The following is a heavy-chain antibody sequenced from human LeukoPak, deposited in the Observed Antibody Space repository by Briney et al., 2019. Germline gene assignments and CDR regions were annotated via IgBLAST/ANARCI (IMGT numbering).Heavy chain of an antibody. J-gene: IGHJ4*02. CDR2: VSYDGSKK. Sequence: GGSLRLSCAASGFSTYGIHWVRQAPGKGLEWVAAVSYDGSKKYYADSLKGRFTISRDNSKDTVYLQMTGLRVEDTAVYYCVRDIGMAAAGPKYWGQGTLVTVSS. CDR1: GFSTYG. D-gene: IGHD6-13*01. CDR3: VRDIGMAAAGPKY. V-gene: IGHV3-33*01.